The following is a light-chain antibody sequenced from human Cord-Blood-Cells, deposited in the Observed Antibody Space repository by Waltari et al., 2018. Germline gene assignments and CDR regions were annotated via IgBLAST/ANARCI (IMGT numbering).Light chain of an antibody. V-gene: IGKV1-5*03. CDR3: QQYNSYSRT. CDR1: QSISSW. J-gene: IGKJ1*01. CDR2: KAS. Sequence: DIQMTQSPSPLSTSVGDRVTITCRASQSISSWLAWYQQKPGKAPKLLIYKASSVESGVPSRFSGSGSGTEFTLTISSLQPDDFATYYCQQYNSYSRTFGQGTKVEIK.